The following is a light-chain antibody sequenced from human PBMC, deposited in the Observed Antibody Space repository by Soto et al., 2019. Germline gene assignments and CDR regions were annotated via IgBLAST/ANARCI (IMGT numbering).Light chain of an antibody. Sequence: QSALTQPASVSGSPGQSITISCTGTSSDVAGYNYVSWYQQHPGKAPKLMIYDVSNRPSGVSNRFSGSKSSNTASLTISGLQAEDEDYYYCSSYTTSSTVFGGGTKLTVL. J-gene: IGLJ2*01. V-gene: IGLV2-14*01. CDR1: SSDVAGYNY. CDR2: DVS. CDR3: SSYTTSSTV.